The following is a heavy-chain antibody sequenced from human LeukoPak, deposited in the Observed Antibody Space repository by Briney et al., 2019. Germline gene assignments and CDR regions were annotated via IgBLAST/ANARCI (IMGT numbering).Heavy chain of an antibody. D-gene: IGHD2-21*01. CDR2: ISGSGGST. Sequence: PGGSLRLSCAASGFTFSSYAMSWVRQAPGKGLEWVSAISGSGGSTYYADSVKGRFTISRDNSKNTLYLQMNSLRAEDTAVYYCAKAYCGGDCYPLYYYMDVWGKGTTVTVSS. CDR1: GFTFSSYA. V-gene: IGHV3-23*01. J-gene: IGHJ6*03. CDR3: AKAYCGGDCYPLYYYMDV.